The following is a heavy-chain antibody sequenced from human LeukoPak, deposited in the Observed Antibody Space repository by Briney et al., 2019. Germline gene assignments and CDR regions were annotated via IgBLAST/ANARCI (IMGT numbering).Heavy chain of an antibody. CDR1: GFTVSSNY. CDR3: AQQRYSSSWYPRFQH. J-gene: IGHJ1*01. Sequence: GGSLRLSCAASGFTVSSNYMSWVRQAPGKGLEWVSAISGSGGSTYYADSVKGRFTISRDNSKNTLYLQMNSLRAEDTAVYYCAQQRYSSSWYPRFQHWGQGTLVTVSS. V-gene: IGHV3-23*01. D-gene: IGHD6-13*01. CDR2: ISGSGGST.